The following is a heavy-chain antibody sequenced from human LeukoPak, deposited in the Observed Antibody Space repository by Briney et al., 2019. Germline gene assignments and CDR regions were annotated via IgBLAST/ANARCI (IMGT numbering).Heavy chain of an antibody. CDR2: IWYDGSNK. V-gene: IGHV3-33*01. CDR3: ARDHAYYYYGMDV. Sequence: PGGSLRLSCAASGFTFSSYGMHWVRQAPGKGLEWVAIIWYDGSNKYYADSVKGRFTISRDNSKNTVYLQMNSLRVEDTAVYYCARDHAYYYYGMDVWGQGTTVTVSS. J-gene: IGHJ6*02. CDR1: GFTFSSYG.